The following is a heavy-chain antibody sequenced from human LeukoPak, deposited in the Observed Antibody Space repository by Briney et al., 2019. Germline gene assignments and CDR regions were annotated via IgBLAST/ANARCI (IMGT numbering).Heavy chain of an antibody. V-gene: IGHV3-30*02. Sequence: GGSLRLSCAASGFTFSNYGMHWVRQAPGKGLEWVAFIRYDGSNKYYADSVKGRFTISRDNSKNTLYLQMNSLRAEDTAVYYCAKEMTRDPDFDYWGQGTLVTVSS. CDR1: GFTFSNYG. CDR2: IRYDGSNK. CDR3: AKEMTRDPDFDY. J-gene: IGHJ4*02.